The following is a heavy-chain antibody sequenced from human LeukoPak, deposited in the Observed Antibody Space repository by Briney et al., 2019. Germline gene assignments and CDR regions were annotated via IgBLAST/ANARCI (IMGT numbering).Heavy chain of an antibody. CDR2: IYYSGST. CDR1: GGSISSYY. D-gene: IGHD6-19*01. Sequence: SETLSLTRTVSGGSISSYYWTWIRQPPGKGLEWIGYIYYSGSTNYNPSLKSRLTISVDASKNQFSLRLSSVTAADTAVYYCARGLPGYSGGDDAFDIWGQGTKVTVSS. J-gene: IGHJ3*02. CDR3: ARGLPGYSGGDDAFDI. V-gene: IGHV4-59*01.